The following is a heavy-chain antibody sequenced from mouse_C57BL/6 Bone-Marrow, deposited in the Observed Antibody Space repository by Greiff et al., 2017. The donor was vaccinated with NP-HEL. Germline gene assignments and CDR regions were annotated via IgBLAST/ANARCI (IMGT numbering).Heavy chain of an antibody. V-gene: IGHV1-64*01. CDR1: GYTFTSYW. CDR3: ARNNYVVDY. J-gene: IGHJ4*01. Sequence: VQLQQPGAELVKPGASVKLSCKASGYTFTSYWMHWVKQRPGQGLEWIGMIHPNSGSTNYNEKFKGKATLTVDKSSSTAYMQLSSLTSEDSAVYYCARNNYVVDYWGQGTSVTVSS. CDR2: IHPNSGST. D-gene: IGHD1-3*01.